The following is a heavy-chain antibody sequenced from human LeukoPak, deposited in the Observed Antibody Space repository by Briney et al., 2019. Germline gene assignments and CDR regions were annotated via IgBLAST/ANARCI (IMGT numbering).Heavy chain of an antibody. D-gene: IGHD3-16*02. CDR2: FYYSGST. CDR1: GGSISSSSYY. V-gene: IGHV4-39*01. CDR3: ARSIMITFGGVIPHYFDY. J-gene: IGHJ4*02. Sequence: SETLSLTCTVSGGSISSSSYYWGWIRQPPGKGLEWIGSFYYSGSTYYNPSRKSRVTISVDTSKNQFSLKLSSGNAADTAVYYCARSIMITFGGVIPHYFDYWGQGTLVTVSS.